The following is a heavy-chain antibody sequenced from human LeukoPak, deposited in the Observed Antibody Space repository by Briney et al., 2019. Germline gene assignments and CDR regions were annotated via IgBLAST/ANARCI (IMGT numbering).Heavy chain of an antibody. CDR3: ARDRVAAAGRYYYYGMDV. CDR2: IYTSEST. V-gene: IGHV4-4*07. J-gene: IGHJ6*02. Sequence: PSETLSLTCTVSGGSISSYDWGWIRQPAGKGLEWIGRIYTSESTNYNPSLKSRVTMSVDTSKNQFSLKLSSVTAADTAVYYCARDRVAAAGRYYYYGMDVWGQGTTVTVSS. CDR1: GGSISSYD. D-gene: IGHD6-13*01.